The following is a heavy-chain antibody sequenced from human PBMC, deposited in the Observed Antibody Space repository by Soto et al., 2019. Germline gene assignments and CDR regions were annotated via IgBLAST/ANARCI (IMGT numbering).Heavy chain of an antibody. D-gene: IGHD6-19*01. CDR2: IKQDGSEK. V-gene: IGHV3-7*03. CDR3: ARDAVVDYYYYGMDV. Sequence: LRLSCAASGFTFSSYWMSWVRQAPGKGLEWVANIKQDGSEKYYVDSVKGRFTISRDNAKNSLYLQMNSLRAEDTAVYYCARDAVVDYYYYGMDVWGQGTTVTVSS. J-gene: IGHJ6*02. CDR1: GFTFSSYW.